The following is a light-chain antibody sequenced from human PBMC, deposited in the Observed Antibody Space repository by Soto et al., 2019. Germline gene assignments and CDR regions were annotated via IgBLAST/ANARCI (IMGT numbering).Light chain of an antibody. V-gene: IGKV3-20*01. CDR3: QQYGSSPPYI. J-gene: IGKJ2*01. CDR2: CAS. CDR1: QSVSSSY. Sequence: EIVLTQSPGTLSLSPGERATLSCRASQSVSSSYLAWYQQKPGQAPRLLIYCASSRATGIPDRLSVSGSGTDFTLTISRLEPEDFAVYYCQQYGSSPPYIFGQGTKLEIK.